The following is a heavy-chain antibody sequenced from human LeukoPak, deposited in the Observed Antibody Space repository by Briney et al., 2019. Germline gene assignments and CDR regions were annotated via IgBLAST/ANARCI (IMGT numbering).Heavy chain of an antibody. CDR3: ARAFGWEKTVAPYADY. CDR1: GFSFSNYN. V-gene: IGHV3-48*02. D-gene: IGHD2-2*01. CDR2: ISSGSGTI. J-gene: IGHJ4*02. Sequence: GGSPRLSCAGTGFSFSNYNMNWVRLVPGRGLEWISYISSGSGTIYHADSVRGRFTVSRDNAKNSLYLQMSSLKHDDTAVYYCARAFGWEKTVAPYADYWGQGTPVIVSS.